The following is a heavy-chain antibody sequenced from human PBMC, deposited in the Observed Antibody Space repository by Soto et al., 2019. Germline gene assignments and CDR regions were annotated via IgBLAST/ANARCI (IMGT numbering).Heavy chain of an antibody. CDR3: ARRYDPYYFDY. J-gene: IGHJ4*02. D-gene: IGHD1-1*01. CDR2: IYGNDAK. V-gene: IGHV2-5*01. CDR1: GFSLTTNTVA. Sequence: PTLVYPTQTLTLTCTFSGFSLTTNTVAVGWIRQPPGKALEWLAIIYGNDAKFYSPSLKSGLTITKDTSTNQVVLTMTNMDPVDTATYYCARRYDPYYFDYWGQGTLVTVSS.